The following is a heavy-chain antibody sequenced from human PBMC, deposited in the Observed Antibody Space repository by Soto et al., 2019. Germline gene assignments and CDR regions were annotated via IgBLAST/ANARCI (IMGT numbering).Heavy chain of an antibody. V-gene: IGHV4-59*12. CDR2: IYYSGST. D-gene: IGHD2-15*01. CDR1: CGAIIFYH. Sequence: SSETLSLTCTFSCGAIIFYHWSWIRQPPGKGLEWIGYIYYSGSTNYNPSLKSRVTISADTSKNQFSLRLTSVTAADTAVYYCARDWLGCSGDSCHPGSPGFYYYGMDVWGQGTTVTVSS. CDR3: ARDWLGCSGDSCHPGSPGFYYYGMDV. J-gene: IGHJ6*02.